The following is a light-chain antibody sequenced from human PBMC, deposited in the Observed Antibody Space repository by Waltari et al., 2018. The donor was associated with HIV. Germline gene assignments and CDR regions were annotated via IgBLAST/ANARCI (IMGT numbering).Light chain of an antibody. Sequence: QSALTQPPSASGSPGQSVTISCNGTSSDVGGNNYVSWYHQYPGKAPRLMIYEVYKRPSGVPHRFSGSKSGNTASLTVSGLQAEDEANYYCSSNAGINTYVLFGGGTKLTVL. CDR2: EVY. CDR3: SSNAGINTYVL. CDR1: SSDVGGNNY. J-gene: IGLJ2*01. V-gene: IGLV2-8*01.